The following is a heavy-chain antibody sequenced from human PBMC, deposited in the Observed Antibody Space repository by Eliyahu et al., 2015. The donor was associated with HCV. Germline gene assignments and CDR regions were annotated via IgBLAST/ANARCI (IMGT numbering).Heavy chain of an antibody. Sequence: QVQLQESGPGLVKPSGTLSLTCNVSGDSIXSLPLSHWWTWVRQXPGKGLEWIGDIFRTGRPKYTPSLEGRVTISLDKSQNQFYLRLTSVTAADSAVYYCARTQTSGWSPHDYWGQGAQVTVS. CDR3: ARTQTSGWSPHDY. J-gene: IGHJ4*02. CDR1: GDSIXSLPLSHW. V-gene: IGHV4-4*02. CDR2: IFRTGRP. D-gene: IGHD6-19*01.